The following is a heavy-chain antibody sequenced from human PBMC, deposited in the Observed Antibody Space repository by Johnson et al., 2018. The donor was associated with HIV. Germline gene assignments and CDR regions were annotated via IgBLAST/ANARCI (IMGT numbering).Heavy chain of an antibody. Sequence: VQLVESGGGVVQPGRSLRLSCAASGFTFSSYALHWVRQAPGKGLEWVANIKQDGSEKVYVDSVKGRFTISRDNPEGSLYLQMNSRGAEDTAVYYWATLSSSWYAFDIWGQGTMVTVSS. CDR1: GFTFSSYA. J-gene: IGHJ3*02. CDR2: IKQDGSEK. V-gene: IGHV3-7*01. D-gene: IGHD6-13*01. CDR3: ATLSSSWYAFDI.